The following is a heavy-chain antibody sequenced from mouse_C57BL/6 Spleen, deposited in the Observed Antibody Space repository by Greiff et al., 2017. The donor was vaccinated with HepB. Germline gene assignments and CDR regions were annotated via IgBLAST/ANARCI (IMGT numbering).Heavy chain of an antibody. J-gene: IGHJ2*01. CDR2: IDPSDSYT. CDR1: GYTFTSYW. V-gene: IGHV1-69*01. CDR3: AMDLSDY. Sequence: QVQLQQPGAELVMPGASVKLSCKASGYTFTSYWMHWVKQRPGRGLEWIGEIDPSDSYTNYNQKFKGKSTLTVDKSSSTAYMQLSSLTSEDSAVYYCAMDLSDYWGQGTTLTVSS.